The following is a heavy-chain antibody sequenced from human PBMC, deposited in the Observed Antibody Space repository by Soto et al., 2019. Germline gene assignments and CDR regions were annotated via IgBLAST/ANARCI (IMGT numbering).Heavy chain of an antibody. D-gene: IGHD2-15*01. V-gene: IGHV1-2*02. Sequence: ASVKVSCKASGYTLTGFYIHWVRQAPGQGPEWMGWINPNSGDTNYAQKFQGRVTMTRGSAISTAYMESSRLRPDDTAVYYCAREGIGYCSGAGCYSSSDALDIWAQGTMVTVSS. CDR3: AREGIGYCSGAGCYSSSDALDI. J-gene: IGHJ3*02. CDR1: GYTLTGFY. CDR2: INPNSGDT.